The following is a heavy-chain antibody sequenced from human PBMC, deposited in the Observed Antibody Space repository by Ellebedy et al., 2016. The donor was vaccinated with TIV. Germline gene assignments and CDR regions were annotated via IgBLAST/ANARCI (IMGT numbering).Heavy chain of an antibody. CDR3: ARDGVGQLWDGAFDI. V-gene: IGHV4-31*03. J-gene: IGHJ3*02. CDR2: IYYSGST. CDR1: GGSISSSSYY. Sequence: MPSETLSLTCTVSGGSISSSSYYWSWIRQHPGKGLEWIGYIYYSGSTYYNPSLKSRVTISVDTSKNQFSLKLSSVTAADTAVYYCARDGVGQLWDGAFDIWGQGTMVTVSS. D-gene: IGHD5-18*01.